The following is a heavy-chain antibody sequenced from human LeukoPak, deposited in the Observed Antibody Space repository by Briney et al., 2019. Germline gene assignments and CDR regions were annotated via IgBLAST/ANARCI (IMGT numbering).Heavy chain of an antibody. Sequence: SETLSLTCAVYGGSFSGYYWSWIRQPPGKGLEWIGEINHSGSTNYNPSLKSRVTISVETSKNQFSLKLSSVTAADTAVYYCARDLGYSYGYGTDYWGQGSLVTVSS. D-gene: IGHD5-18*01. J-gene: IGHJ4*02. CDR1: GGSFSGYY. V-gene: IGHV4-34*01. CDR3: ARDLGYSYGYGTDY. CDR2: INHSGST.